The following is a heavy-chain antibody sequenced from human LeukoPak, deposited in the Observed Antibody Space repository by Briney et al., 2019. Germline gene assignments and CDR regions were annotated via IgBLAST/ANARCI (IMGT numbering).Heavy chain of an antibody. Sequence: GGSLRLSCAASGFTFSSYAMAWVRQAPGKGLEWVSAISGSGSDTHYAGSVKGRFTISRDNSKNTVYPQMNSLRAEDTAVYYCAKESPSHDSVIVIESWGQGTLVTVSS. J-gene: IGHJ4*02. CDR2: ISGSGSDT. V-gene: IGHV3-23*01. D-gene: IGHD3-22*01. CDR3: AKESPSHDSVIVIES. CDR1: GFTFSSYA.